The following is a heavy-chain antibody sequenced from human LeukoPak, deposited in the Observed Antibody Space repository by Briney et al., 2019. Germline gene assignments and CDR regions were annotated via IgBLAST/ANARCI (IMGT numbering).Heavy chain of an antibody. V-gene: IGHV3-43*02. D-gene: IGHD3-22*01. CDR3: AKDLSVDDYYDSSPGMDV. Sequence: PGGSLRLSCAASGFTFDDYAMHWVRQAPGRGLEWVSLISGDGDSTYYADSVKGRFTISRDNSKNSLYLQMNSLRTEDTALYYCAKDLSVDDYYDSSPGMDVWGQGTTVTVSS. CDR2: ISGDGDST. CDR1: GFTFDDYA. J-gene: IGHJ6*02.